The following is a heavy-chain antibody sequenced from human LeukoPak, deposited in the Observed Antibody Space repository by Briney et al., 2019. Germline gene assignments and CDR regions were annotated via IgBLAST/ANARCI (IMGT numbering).Heavy chain of an antibody. CDR1: GGSFSGYY. Sequence: SETLSLTCAVYGGSFSGYYWSWIRQPQGKGREWIEEINHSGSTNYNPSLKSRVTISVDTSKDQFALKLSSVTAADTAVYYCASYEQLGYFDYWGQGTLVTVSS. D-gene: IGHD6-13*01. CDR3: ASYEQLGYFDY. V-gene: IGHV4-34*01. CDR2: INHSGST. J-gene: IGHJ4*02.